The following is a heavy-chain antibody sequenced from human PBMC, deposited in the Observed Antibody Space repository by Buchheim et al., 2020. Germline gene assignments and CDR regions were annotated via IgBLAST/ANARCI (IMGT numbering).Heavy chain of an antibody. J-gene: IGHJ4*02. CDR3: ARDTSSPARADW. D-gene: IGHD3/OR15-3a*01. V-gene: IGHV3-66*01. Sequence: EEELVESGGGLVQPGGSLRLSCAASGFSVSSNYMNWVRQPPGKGLEWVSLIYGNDDPKYTDSAKGRFTISRDDYQNIVFLHMNRLRVEDTAVYYCARDTSSPARADWWGRGTL. CDR2: IYGNDDP. CDR1: GFSVSSNY.